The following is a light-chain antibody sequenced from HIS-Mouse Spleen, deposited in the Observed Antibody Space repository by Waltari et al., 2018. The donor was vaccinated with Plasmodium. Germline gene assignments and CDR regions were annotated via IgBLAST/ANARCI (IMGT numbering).Light chain of an antibody. CDR3: QQYYSTPLT. CDR1: QSVLYSSNNKNY. J-gene: IGKJ4*01. V-gene: IGKV4-1*01. CDR2: WAS. Sequence: DIVMTQSPDSLAVSLGERATINCKSSQSVLYSSNNKNYLAWYQQKPEQPPKLLIYWASTRESRVPDRFSGSGSGTDFTLTISSLQAEDVAVYYCQQYYSTPLTFGGGTKVEIK.